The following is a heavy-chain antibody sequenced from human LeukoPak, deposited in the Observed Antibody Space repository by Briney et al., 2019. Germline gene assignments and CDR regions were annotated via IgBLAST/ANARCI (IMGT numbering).Heavy chain of an antibody. CDR1: SGSISTSNYY. CDR2: IFYSGST. D-gene: IGHD5-12*01. J-gene: IGHJ4*02. Sequence: SETLSLTCTVSSGSISTSNYYWGWVRQPPGKALEWIGNIFYSGSTYYSPSLKSRVTISLDTSRNQFSLKLSSVTAADTAVYYCASFTWLLNYFDYWGQGTLVTVSS. CDR3: ASFTWLLNYFDY. V-gene: IGHV4-39*07.